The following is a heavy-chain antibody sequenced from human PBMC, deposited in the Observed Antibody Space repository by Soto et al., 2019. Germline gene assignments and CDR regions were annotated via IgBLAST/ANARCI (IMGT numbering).Heavy chain of an antibody. CDR1: GGSISSYY. CDR2: IYYSGST. Sequence: LSLTCTVSGGSISSYYWSWIRQPPVKGLEWIGYIYYSGSTNYNPSLKSRVTISVDTSKNQFSLKLSSVTAADTAVYYCARDHNTMVRGVINHWFDPWGQGTPVTVSS. CDR3: ARDHNTMVRGVINHWFDP. J-gene: IGHJ5*02. V-gene: IGHV4-59*01. D-gene: IGHD3-10*01.